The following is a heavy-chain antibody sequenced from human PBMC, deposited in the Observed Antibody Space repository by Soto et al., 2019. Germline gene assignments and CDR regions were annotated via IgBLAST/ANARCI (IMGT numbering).Heavy chain of an antibody. CDR3: ARDEVPAANWLDR. J-gene: IGHJ5*02. CDR2: ISGYNSNT. V-gene: IGHV1-18*01. D-gene: IGHD2-2*01. CDR1: GYIFANYG. Sequence: QAQLVQSGAEVKKPGASVKVSCKASGYIFANYGITWVRQAPGQGLEWMGWISGYNSNTKYAQNLQGRVTMTSDTSTTTAYMELRSLRSDDTAVYYCARDEVPAANWLDRWGQGTLVTVSS.